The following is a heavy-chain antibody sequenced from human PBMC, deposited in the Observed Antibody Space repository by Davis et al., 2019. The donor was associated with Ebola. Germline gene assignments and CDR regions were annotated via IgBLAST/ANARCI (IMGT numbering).Heavy chain of an antibody. J-gene: IGHJ6*02. Sequence: MPSQTLSLTCAVYGGSFSGYYWSCIRQPPGKGLEWIGEINHSGSTNYNPSLKSRVTISVDTSKNQFSLKLSSVTAADTAVYYCARGNGDNLEWLLSYYYGMDVWGQGTTVTVSS. D-gene: IGHD3-3*01. CDR1: GGSFSGYY. V-gene: IGHV4-34*01. CDR3: ARGNGDNLEWLLSYYYGMDV. CDR2: INHSGST.